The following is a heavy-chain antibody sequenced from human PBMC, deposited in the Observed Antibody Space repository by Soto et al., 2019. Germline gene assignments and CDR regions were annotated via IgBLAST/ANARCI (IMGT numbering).Heavy chain of an antibody. J-gene: IGHJ4*02. Sequence: ASVKVSFKASGYTFTSYAMHWVRQAPGQRLEWMGWINAGNGNTKYSQKFQGRVTITRDTSASTAYMELSSLRSEDTAVYYCAREDAKDIVVVPAVALDYWGQGTLVTVSS. CDR2: INAGNGNT. D-gene: IGHD2-2*01. V-gene: IGHV1-3*01. CDR1: GYTFTSYA. CDR3: AREDAKDIVVVPAVALDY.